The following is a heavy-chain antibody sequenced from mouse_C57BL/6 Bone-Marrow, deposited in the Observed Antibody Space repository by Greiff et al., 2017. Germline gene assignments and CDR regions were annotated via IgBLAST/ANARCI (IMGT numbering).Heavy chain of an antibody. D-gene: IGHD1-1*01. CDR1: GYTFTSYW. V-gene: IGHV1-64*01. CDR3: AREGYYYGSYYFDY. J-gene: IGHJ2*01. CDR2: IHPNSGST. Sequence: QVQLQQPGAELVKPGASVKLSCKASGYTFTSYWMHWVKQRPGQGLEWIGMIHPNSGSTNYNEKFKSKATLTVDKSPSTAYMQLSSLTSEDSAVYYCAREGYYYGSYYFDYGGQGTTLTVSS.